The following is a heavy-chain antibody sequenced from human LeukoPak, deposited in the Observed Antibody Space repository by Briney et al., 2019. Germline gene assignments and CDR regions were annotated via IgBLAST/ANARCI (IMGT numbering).Heavy chain of an antibody. V-gene: IGHV4-59*01. J-gene: IGHJ3*02. D-gene: IGHD5-12*01. CDR1: GGYISSYY. CDR2: IYYSGST. CDR3: ARGGGYDDAFDI. Sequence: PSETLSLTCTVSGGYISSYYWSWIRQPPGKGLEWIGYIYYSGSTNYNPSLKSRVTISVDTSKNQFSLKLSSVTAADTAVYYCARGGGYDDAFDIWGQGTMVTVSS.